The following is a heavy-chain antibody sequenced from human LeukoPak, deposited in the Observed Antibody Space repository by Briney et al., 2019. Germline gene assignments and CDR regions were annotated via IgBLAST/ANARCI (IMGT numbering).Heavy chain of an antibody. D-gene: IGHD3-10*02. CDR2: ISSSGSIT. CDR3: ARVLICFNYYMDV. V-gene: IGHV3-11*04. Sequence: GGSLRLSCAASGFTFSDYYMSWIRQAPGKGLGWVSYISSSGSITYYAGSVKGRFTISRDNATNSRYMQMNSLRAEDTAVYYCARVLICFNYYMDVWGKGTTVTVSS. CDR1: GFTFSDYY. J-gene: IGHJ6*03.